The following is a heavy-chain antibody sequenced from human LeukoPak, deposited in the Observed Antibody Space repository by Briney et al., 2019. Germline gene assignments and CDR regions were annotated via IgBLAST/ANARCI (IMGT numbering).Heavy chain of an antibody. V-gene: IGHV4-59*12. CDR2: IYYSGST. D-gene: IGHD6-13*01. J-gene: IGHJ4*02. CDR1: GGSISSYY. CDR3: TRWSVGSSSFDY. Sequence: SETLSLTCTVSGGSISSYYWSWIRQPPGKGLEWIGYIYYSGSTNYNPSLKSRVTISVDTSKNQFSLKLSSVTAADTAVYSCTRWSVGSSSFDYWGQGTLVTVSS.